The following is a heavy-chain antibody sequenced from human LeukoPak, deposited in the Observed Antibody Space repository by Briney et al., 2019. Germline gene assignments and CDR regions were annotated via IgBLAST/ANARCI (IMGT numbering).Heavy chain of an antibody. CDR3: ARDRGSGLYLFDY. CDR1: GGPISSYY. V-gene: IGHV4-59*12. J-gene: IGHJ4*02. Sequence: SETLSLTCTVSGGPISSYYWSWIRQPPGKGLEWIGYIYYSGSTNYNPSLKSRVTISVDTSKNQFSLKLSSVTAADTAVYYCARDRGSGLYLFDYWGQGTLVTVSS. CDR2: IYYSGST. D-gene: IGHD6-19*01.